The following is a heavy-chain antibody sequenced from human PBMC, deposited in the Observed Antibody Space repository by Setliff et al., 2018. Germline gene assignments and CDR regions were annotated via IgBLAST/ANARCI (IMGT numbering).Heavy chain of an antibody. CDR1: GFFFRSYE. Sequence: PGGSLRLSCAASGFFFRSYEMNWVRQTPGKGLEWVSYINSGGTKIYYADSVEGRFTISRDNGKNSLFLQMNSVRAEDTAVYYCARSINGYQQRYYFWGQGALVTVSS. D-gene: IGHD3-16*01. CDR3: ARSINGYQQRYYF. CDR2: INSGGTKI. J-gene: IGHJ4*02. V-gene: IGHV3-48*03.